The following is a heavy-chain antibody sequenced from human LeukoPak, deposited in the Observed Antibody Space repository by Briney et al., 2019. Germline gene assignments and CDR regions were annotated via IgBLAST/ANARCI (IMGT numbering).Heavy chain of an antibody. V-gene: IGHV3-30*18. D-gene: IGHD1-1*01. CDR1: GFTFSSYG. CDR3: AKDKIGMHFDY. Sequence: GRSLRLSCAASGFTFSSYGMHWVRQAPGKGLEWVAVISYDGSNKYYADSVKGRFTISRDNSKNTLYLQMNSLRAEDTAVYYCAKDKIGMHFDYWGQGTLVTVSS. J-gene: IGHJ4*02. CDR2: ISYDGSNK.